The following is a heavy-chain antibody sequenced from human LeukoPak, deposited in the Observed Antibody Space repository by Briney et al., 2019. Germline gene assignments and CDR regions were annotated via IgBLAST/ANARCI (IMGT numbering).Heavy chain of an antibody. J-gene: IGHJ4*02. CDR3: ARTRGYTTNKYYFDY. CDR1: GGSISSNNYY. D-gene: IGHD6-13*01. CDR2: IYYSGST. Sequence: SETLSLTCTVSGGSISSNNYYRGWIRQPPGKGLEWIGSIYYSGSTYYNPSLKSRVTISVDTSNNQCSLKLSSVTAADTAVYYCARTRGYTTNKYYFDYWGQGTLVTVSS. V-gene: IGHV4-39*01.